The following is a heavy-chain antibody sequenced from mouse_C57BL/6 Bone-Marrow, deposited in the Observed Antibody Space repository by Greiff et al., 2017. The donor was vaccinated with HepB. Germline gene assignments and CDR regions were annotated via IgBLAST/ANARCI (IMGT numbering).Heavy chain of an antibody. D-gene: IGHD1-1*01. CDR3: ARGGIYYYGSRFAY. J-gene: IGHJ3*01. V-gene: IGHV1-9*01. CDR2: ILPGSGST. CDR1: GYTSTGYW. Sequence: VQLQQSGAELMKPGASVKLSCKATGYTSTGYWIEWVKQRPGHGLEWIGEILPGSGSTNYNEKFKGKATFTADTSSNTAYMQLSSLTTEDSAIYYCARGGIYYYGSRFAYWGQGTLVTVSA.